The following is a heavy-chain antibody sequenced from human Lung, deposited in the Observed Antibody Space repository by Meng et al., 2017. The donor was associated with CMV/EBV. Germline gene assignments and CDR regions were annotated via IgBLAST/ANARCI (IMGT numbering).Heavy chain of an antibody. Sequence: VRLVESGGGLVKTGGSLRLSCAASGLPISNYWMSWVRQAPGKGLEWVANIKNDGSERCYVDSVKGRFSISRDNADNSLYLQMNNLRAEDTAVYYCRLGHYSQDWGQGTLVTVSS. CDR3: RLGHYSQD. V-gene: IGHV3-7*02. D-gene: IGHD4-17*01. CDR1: GLPISNYW. CDR2: IKNDGSER. J-gene: IGHJ4*02.